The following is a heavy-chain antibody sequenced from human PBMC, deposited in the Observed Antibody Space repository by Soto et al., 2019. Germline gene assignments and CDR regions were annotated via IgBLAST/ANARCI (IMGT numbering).Heavy chain of an antibody. CDR3: AKVKLVRNTYFDY. J-gene: IGHJ4*02. CDR1: GFTFNNYA. CDR2: ISGSGGNT. Sequence: GGSLRLSCGASGFTFNNYAMSWVRQAPGKGLEWVSAISGSGGNTYYADSVKGRFTISRDNSKSTLYLQMNSLRAGDTAVYYCAKVKLVRNTYFDYWGQGTLVTVSS. D-gene: IGHD1-1*01. V-gene: IGHV3-23*01.